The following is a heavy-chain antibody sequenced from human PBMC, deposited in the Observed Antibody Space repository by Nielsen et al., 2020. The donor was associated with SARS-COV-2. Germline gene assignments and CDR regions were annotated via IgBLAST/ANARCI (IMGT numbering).Heavy chain of an antibody. Sequence: GESLKISCAASGFTFSSYAMSWVRQAPGKGLEWVSAISGSGGSTYYADSVKGRFTISRDNSKNKLYLQMNSLRAEDTAVYYCAKDPTDFDYWGQGTLVTVSS. D-gene: IGHD4-17*01. J-gene: IGHJ4*02. CDR2: ISGSGGST. V-gene: IGHV3-23*01. CDR3: AKDPTDFDY. CDR1: GFTFSSYA.